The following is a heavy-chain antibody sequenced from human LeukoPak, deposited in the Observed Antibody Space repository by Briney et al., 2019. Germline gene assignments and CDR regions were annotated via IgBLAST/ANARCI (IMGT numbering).Heavy chain of an antibody. Sequence: GGSLRLSCAASGFTFSSYAMHWVRQAPGKGLEWVAVISYDGSNKYYADSVKGRFTISRDNSKNTLYLQMNSLRAEDTAVYYCARASDGYYDSSGFALDYWGQGTLVTVSS. J-gene: IGHJ4*02. CDR1: GFTFSSYA. CDR2: ISYDGSNK. CDR3: ARASDGYYDSSGFALDY. V-gene: IGHV3-30-3*01. D-gene: IGHD3-22*01.